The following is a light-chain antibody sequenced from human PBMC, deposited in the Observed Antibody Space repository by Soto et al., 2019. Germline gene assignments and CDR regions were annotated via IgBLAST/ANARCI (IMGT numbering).Light chain of an antibody. CDR3: HQYGSLPLT. CDR1: QSVSSNY. CDR2: GAS. V-gene: IGKV3-20*01. Sequence: ELVLTHSPGTLSSSPGERATLSCRASQSVSSNYLAWYQQTPGQAPRLLIYGASSRATGIPDRISGSGSGTDFTLTISSLEPEDFAVYYWHQYGSLPLTFGGGTKVDIK. J-gene: IGKJ4*01.